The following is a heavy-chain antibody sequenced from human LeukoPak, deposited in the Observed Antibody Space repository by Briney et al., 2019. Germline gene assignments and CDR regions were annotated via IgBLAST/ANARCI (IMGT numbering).Heavy chain of an antibody. V-gene: IGHV3-23*01. Sequence: QPGGSLRLSCAASGFTFSNHGMSWVRQAPGKGLEWVSSISANSFYTYYADSVKGRFTVSRDNSKNTLYLQMNNMAAEDTAVYFCAKIGVSGSWLFDLWGRGTLLSVSS. CDR3: AKIGVSGSWLFDL. CDR2: ISANSFYT. J-gene: IGHJ2*01. CDR1: GFTFSNHG. D-gene: IGHD2-15*01.